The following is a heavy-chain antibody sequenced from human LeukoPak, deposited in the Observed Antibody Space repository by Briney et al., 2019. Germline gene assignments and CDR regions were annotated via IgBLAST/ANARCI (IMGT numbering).Heavy chain of an antibody. CDR1: GYTFTGYY. V-gene: IGHV1-2*02. CDR3: ARDNELLWFGEFGY. J-gene: IGHJ4*02. Sequence: ASVKVSCKASGYTFTGYYMHWVRQAPGQGLEWMGWINPNSGGTNYAQKFQGRVTMTRDTSISTAYMELSRLRSDDTAVYYCARDNELLWFGEFGYWGQGTLVTVSS. CDR2: INPNSGGT. D-gene: IGHD3-10*01.